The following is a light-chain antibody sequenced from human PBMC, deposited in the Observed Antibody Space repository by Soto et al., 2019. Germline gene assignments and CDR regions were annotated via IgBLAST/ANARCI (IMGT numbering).Light chain of an antibody. CDR1: QSISNS. V-gene: IGKV3-11*01. Sequence: ETVLTQSPATLSLSPGERATLSCRASQSISNSLAWYQHKPGQAPWLLIYDASNRATGIPARFSGSGSGTDFTLTISSLEPEDFAVYYCQQRSNWPLFGGGTKVEIE. J-gene: IGKJ4*01. CDR2: DAS. CDR3: QQRSNWPL.